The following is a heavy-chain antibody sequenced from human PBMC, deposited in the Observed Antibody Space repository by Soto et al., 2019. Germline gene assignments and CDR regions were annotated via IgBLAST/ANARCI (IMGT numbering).Heavy chain of an antibody. CDR2: IYPGDSDT. V-gene: IGHV5-51*01. Sequence: TGESLKISCQASGYSFISSWIGWVRQRPGKGLEWMGIIYPGDSDTRYGPSFQGQVTISADKSTSTAYLQWSSLKASDTATYYCARMMAASGTAFDYWGQGALVTVSS. CDR1: GYSFISSW. CDR3: ARMMAASGTAFDY. D-gene: IGHD6-13*01. J-gene: IGHJ4*02.